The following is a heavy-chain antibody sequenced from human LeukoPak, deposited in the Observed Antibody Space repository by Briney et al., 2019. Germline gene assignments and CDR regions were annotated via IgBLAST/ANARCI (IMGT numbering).Heavy chain of an antibody. CDR1: GFTFSSYS. D-gene: IGHD3-3*01. Sequence: PGGSLRLSCAASGFTFSSYSMNWVRQAPGKGLEWVGRIWSMTDGGTTEYAAPVKGRFTISRDDSKNTLFLQMNTLKTEDTAMYYCAIHKYGVVSIQHWGQGTLVTVSS. V-gene: IGHV3-15*01. J-gene: IGHJ1*01. CDR2: IWSMTDGGTT. CDR3: AIHKYGVVSIQH.